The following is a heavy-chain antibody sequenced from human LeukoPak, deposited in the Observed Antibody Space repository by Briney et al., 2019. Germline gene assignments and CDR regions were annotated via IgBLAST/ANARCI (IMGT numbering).Heavy chain of an antibody. V-gene: IGHV3-21*04. CDR1: GFTFSSYS. D-gene: IGHD5-12*01. Sequence: GGSLRLSCAASGFTFSSYSMNWVGQAPWKGLEGVSSISSSSSYIYYADSVKGRFTISRDNAKNSLYLQMNSLRAEDTALYYCAKAAYVDIVAPDYWGQGTLVTVSS. CDR2: ISSSSSYI. J-gene: IGHJ4*02. CDR3: AKAAYVDIVAPDY.